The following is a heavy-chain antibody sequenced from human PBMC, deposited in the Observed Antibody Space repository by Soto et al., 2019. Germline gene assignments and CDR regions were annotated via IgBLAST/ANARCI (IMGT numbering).Heavy chain of an antibody. CDR3: ARDFGSDLSAPGAVLDY. CDR2: ISTYNGNT. CDR1: GYSFTGYG. D-gene: IGHD3-3*01. V-gene: IGHV1-18*01. J-gene: IGHJ4*02. Sequence: ASVKVSCKASGYSFTGYGISWVRQAPGQGLEWMGWISTYNGNTNFAQNVQGRVTMTTDTSTYTAYMELRSLTSDDTAVYYCARDFGSDLSAPGAVLDYWGQGSLVTVSS.